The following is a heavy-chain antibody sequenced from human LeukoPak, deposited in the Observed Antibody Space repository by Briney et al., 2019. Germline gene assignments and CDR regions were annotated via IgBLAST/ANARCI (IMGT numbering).Heavy chain of an antibody. D-gene: IGHD6-19*01. V-gene: IGHV4-59*08. CDR3: AQTTGWPGFDF. J-gene: IGHJ4*02. CDR2: IYNGRNT. Sequence: PSETLSLTCSASGASTSSRYWSRIRQSPGRTLEWIGHIYNGRNTKYNPSLTSRVTISVDTSKNQFSLRMTSVTAADTAIYYCAQTTGWPGFDFWGPGALVTVSS. CDR1: GASTSSRY.